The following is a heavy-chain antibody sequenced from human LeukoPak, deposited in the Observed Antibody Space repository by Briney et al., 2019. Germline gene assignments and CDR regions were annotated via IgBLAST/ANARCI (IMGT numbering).Heavy chain of an antibody. V-gene: IGHV1-2*02. J-gene: IGHJ5*02. CDR2: INPNRGGT. CDR3: ARVSIPDYGDYHNWFDP. D-gene: IGHD4-17*01. CDR1: GYTFTGYY. Sequence: ASVKVSCKASGYTFTGYYMHWVRQAPGQGLEWMGWINPNRGGTNYAQKFQGRVTMTRDTSISTAYMELSRLRSDDTAVYYCARVSIPDYGDYHNWFDPWGQGTLVTVSS.